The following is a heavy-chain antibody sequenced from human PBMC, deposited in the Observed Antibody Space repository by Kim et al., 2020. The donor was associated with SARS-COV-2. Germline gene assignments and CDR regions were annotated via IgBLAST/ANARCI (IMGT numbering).Heavy chain of an antibody. J-gene: IGHJ4*02. D-gene: IGHD6-19*01. CDR3: ARGRSGCDY. Sequence: GGSLRLSCTTSDFTVSNNFINWVRQAPGKGLDWVSVIYSGGSAYYADSVKGRFTISRDNSKNTVYLQMNNLRVEDTAVYYCARGRSGCDYWGQGTLVSVSS. V-gene: IGHV3-66*01. CDR2: IYSGGSA. CDR1: DFTVSNNF.